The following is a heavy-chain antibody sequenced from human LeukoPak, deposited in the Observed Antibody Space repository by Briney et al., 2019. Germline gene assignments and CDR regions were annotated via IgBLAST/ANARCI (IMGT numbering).Heavy chain of an antibody. J-gene: IGHJ6*02. V-gene: IGHV3-30-3*01. D-gene: IGHD6-19*01. Sequence: GGSLRLSCAASGFTFSSYAMHWVRQAPGKGLEWVAVISYDGSNKYYADSVKDRFTISRDNSKNTLYLQMNSLRAEDTAVYYCARDRAGYGMDVWGQGTTVTVSS. CDR3: ARDRAGYGMDV. CDR2: ISYDGSNK. CDR1: GFTFSSYA.